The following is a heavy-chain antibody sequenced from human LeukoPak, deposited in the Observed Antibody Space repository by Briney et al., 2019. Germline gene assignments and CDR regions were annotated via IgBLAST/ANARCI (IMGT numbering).Heavy chain of an antibody. J-gene: IGHJ4*02. D-gene: IGHD1-26*01. CDR3: ARAAPSYRGTYYFDS. CDR2: IYIRETS. CDR1: GASISTGNYY. V-gene: IGHV4-61*02. Sequence: SETLSLTCSVSGASISTGNYYWSWIRQPVGTGLEWIGRIYIRETSKYSPSFKSRVTISVDTSRNQISLQLTSVTAADAAVYYCARAAPSYRGTYYFDSWGQGTLVAVPS.